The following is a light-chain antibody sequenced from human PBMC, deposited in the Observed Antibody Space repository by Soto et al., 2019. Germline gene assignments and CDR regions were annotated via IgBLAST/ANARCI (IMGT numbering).Light chain of an antibody. V-gene: IGLV2-14*01. Sequence: QSALTQPASVSGSPGQSITISCTGTSSDVGYYNYVSWVQEHPGKAPKLMIYEVSNRPSGVANRFSGSKSGNTASLTISGLQAEDEADYYCSSYTASSTYVFGTGTKVTV. J-gene: IGLJ1*01. CDR1: SSDVGYYNY. CDR3: SSYTASSTYV. CDR2: EVS.